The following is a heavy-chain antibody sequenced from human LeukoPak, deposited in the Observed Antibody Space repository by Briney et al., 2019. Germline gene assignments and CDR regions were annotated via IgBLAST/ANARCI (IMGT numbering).Heavy chain of an antibody. CDR3: AREPVRGSFGHY. J-gene: IGHJ4*02. CDR2: ISAYNGNT. Sequence: PVASVKVSCKASGGTFSSYAISWVRQAPGQGLEWMGWISAYNGNTNYAQKLQGRVTMTTDTSTSTAYMELRSLRSDDTAVYYCAREPVRGSFGHYWGQGTLVTVSS. D-gene: IGHD3-10*01. V-gene: IGHV1-18*01. CDR1: GGTFSSYA.